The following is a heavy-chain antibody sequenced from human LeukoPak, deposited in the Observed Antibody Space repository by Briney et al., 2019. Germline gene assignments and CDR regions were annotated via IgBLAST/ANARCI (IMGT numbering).Heavy chain of an antibody. V-gene: IGHV4-34*01. Sequence: SETPSLTCAVYGGSFSGYYWTWIRQPPGRGLEWIGEVNHGGTTNYNPSLKSRVIISTDTSKNQFSLNLNSVTAADTAVYYCARVVYGDSSKDFDYWGQGTLVTVSS. CDR1: GGSFSGYY. CDR2: VNHGGTT. CDR3: ARVVYGDSSKDFDY. J-gene: IGHJ4*02. D-gene: IGHD4-17*01.